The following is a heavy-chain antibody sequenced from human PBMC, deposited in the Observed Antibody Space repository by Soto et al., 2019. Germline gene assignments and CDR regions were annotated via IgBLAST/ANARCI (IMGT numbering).Heavy chain of an antibody. CDR2: IYYSGST. D-gene: IGHD3-3*01. J-gene: IGHJ5*02. Sequence: PETLSLTCTVSGASISSYYWSWIRQPPGKGLKWIGYIYYSGSTNYNPSLKSRVTISVDTSKNQFSLKLSSVTAADTAVYYCARGGGDDFWSGYYPRNNWFDPWGQGTLVTVSS. CDR1: GASISSYY. V-gene: IGHV4-59*01. CDR3: ARGGGDDFWSGYYPRNNWFDP.